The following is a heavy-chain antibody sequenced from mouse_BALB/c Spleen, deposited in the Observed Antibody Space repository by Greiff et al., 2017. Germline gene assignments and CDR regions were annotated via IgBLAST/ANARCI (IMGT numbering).Heavy chain of an antibody. CDR3: ARSNYAAWFAY. CDR1: GFSLSTSGMG. CDR2: IYWDDDK. D-gene: IGHD2-1*01. J-gene: IGHJ3*01. V-gene: IGHV8-12*01. Sequence: QVTLKVSGPGILQPSQTLSLTCSFSGFSLSTSGMGVSWIRQPSGKGLEWLAHIYWDDDKRYNPSLKSRLTISKDTSSNQVFLKITSVDTADTATYYCARSNYAAWFAYWGQGTLVTVSA.